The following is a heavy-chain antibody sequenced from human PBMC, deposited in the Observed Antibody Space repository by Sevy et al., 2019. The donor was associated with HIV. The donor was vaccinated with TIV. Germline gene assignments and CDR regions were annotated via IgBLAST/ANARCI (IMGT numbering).Heavy chain of an antibody. D-gene: IGHD3-22*01. CDR3: AREAGYYDSSAELDY. V-gene: IGHV1-2*02. Sequence: ASVKVSCKASGYTFTGYYMHWVRQAPGQGLEWMGWINPNSGGTNYAQKFQGRVTMTRDTSISTAYMELGRLRSDDTAVYYCAREAGYYDSSAELDYWGQGTLVTVSS. J-gene: IGHJ4*02. CDR1: GYTFTGYY. CDR2: INPNSGGT.